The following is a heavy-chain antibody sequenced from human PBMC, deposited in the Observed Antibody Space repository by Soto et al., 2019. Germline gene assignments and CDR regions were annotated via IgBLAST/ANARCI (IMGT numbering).Heavy chain of an antibody. CDR1: ENTFSTYL. CDR3: AGPHDRAGLGT. J-gene: IGHJ5*02. CDR2: HNGYNGQT. D-gene: IGHD1-1*01. Sequence: GKVSCKASENTFSTYLVHWVRQVHGQGLEWMGWHNGYNGQTEYSQKFQGRVTITRDTSAKTAYLELRSLTSEDTAVYYCAGPHDRAGLGTWGQGTLVTVSS. V-gene: IGHV1-3*01.